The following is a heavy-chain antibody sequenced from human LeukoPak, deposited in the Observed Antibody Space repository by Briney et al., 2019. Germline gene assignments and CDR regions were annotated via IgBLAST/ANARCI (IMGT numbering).Heavy chain of an antibody. J-gene: IGHJ3*02. Sequence: HSGRSLRLSCTASGFSFSGYGMHWVRQAPGKGLEWVAFIRYDGSNKYYADSVKGRFTISRDNSKNTLYLQMNSLRAEDTAVYYCAKEWTTVTTKEGSAFDIWGQGTMVTVSS. V-gene: IGHV3-30*02. CDR2: IRYDGSNK. CDR3: AKEWTTVTTKEGSAFDI. CDR1: GFSFSGYG. D-gene: IGHD4-17*01.